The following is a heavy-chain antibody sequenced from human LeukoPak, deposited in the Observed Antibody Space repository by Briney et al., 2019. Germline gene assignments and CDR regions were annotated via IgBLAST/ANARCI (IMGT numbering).Heavy chain of an antibody. D-gene: IGHD2-15*01. J-gene: IGHJ4*02. CDR1: GFTFSSCA. Sequence: GGSLRLSCAASGFTFSSCAMSWVRQAPGKGLEWVSGISGSGTSTYYADSVKGRFTLSRGNFENTLYLHMSSLRADDTAIYYCARAGKAAAFDYWGQGTLVTVSS. V-gene: IGHV3-23*01. CDR2: ISGSGTST. CDR3: ARAGKAAAFDY.